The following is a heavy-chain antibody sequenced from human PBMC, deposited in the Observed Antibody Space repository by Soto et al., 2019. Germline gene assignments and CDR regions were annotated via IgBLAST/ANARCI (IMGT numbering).Heavy chain of an antibody. Sequence: QVQLVQSGAEVKKPGASVKVSCKASGYTFTSYGISWVRQAPGQGLEWMGWISAYNGNTNYAQKLQGRVTMTTDTSPSTAYMELRSLRSDDTAVYYCARVIYYGDYPYYFDYWGQGTLVTVSS. CDR3: ARVIYYGDYPYYFDY. CDR1: GYTFTSYG. J-gene: IGHJ4*02. D-gene: IGHD4-17*01. CDR2: ISAYNGNT. V-gene: IGHV1-18*01.